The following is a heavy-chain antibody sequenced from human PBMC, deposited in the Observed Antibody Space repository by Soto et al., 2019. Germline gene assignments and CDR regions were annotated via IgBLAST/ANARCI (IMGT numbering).Heavy chain of an antibody. V-gene: IGHV3-74*01. J-gene: IGHJ6*02. CDR1: GFTFSSSW. D-gene: IGHD6-13*01. Sequence: GGSLRLSCAASGFTFSSSWMHWVRQAPGKGLVWVSGISPNASDTLYAESVKGRFTTSRDNSKNTLYLQMNSLRAEDTAVYYCAKRQQLVRYYYGMDVWGQGTTVTVSS. CDR3: AKRQQLVRYYYGMDV. CDR2: ISPNASDT.